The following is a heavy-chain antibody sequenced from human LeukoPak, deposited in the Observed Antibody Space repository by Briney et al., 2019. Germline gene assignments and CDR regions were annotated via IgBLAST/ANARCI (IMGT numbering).Heavy chain of an antibody. J-gene: IGHJ4*02. Sequence: PSETLSLTCAVYGGSFIGYYWSWIRQPPGKGLEWIGEINHSGSTNYNPSLKSRVTISVDTSKNQFSLKLSSVTAADTAVYYCARGPFWNYDYFDYWGQGTLVTVSS. CDR2: INHSGST. D-gene: IGHD1-7*01. CDR3: ARGPFWNYDYFDY. V-gene: IGHV4-34*01. CDR1: GGSFIGYY.